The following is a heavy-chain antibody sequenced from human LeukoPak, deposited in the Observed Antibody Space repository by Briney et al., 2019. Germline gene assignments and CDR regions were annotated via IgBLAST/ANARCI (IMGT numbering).Heavy chain of an antibody. CDR1: GYTFTSYY. J-gene: IGHJ4*02. Sequence: GASVKVSCKASGYTFTSYYMHWVRQATGQGLEWMGWMNPNSGNTGYAQKFQGRVTMTRNTSISTAYMELSSLRSEDTAVYYCARGPAAHFDYWGQGTLVTVSS. CDR3: ARGPAAHFDY. D-gene: IGHD2-2*01. V-gene: IGHV1-8*02. CDR2: MNPNSGNT.